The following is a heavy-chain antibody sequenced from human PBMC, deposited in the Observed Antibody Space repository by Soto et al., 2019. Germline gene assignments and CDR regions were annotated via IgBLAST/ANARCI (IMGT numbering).Heavy chain of an antibody. J-gene: IGHJ4*02. Sequence: GSLRLSCAPSGFPFRSYSINWARPAPGKGLKWGSYISSSSSTIYYADSVKGRFTISRDNAKNSLYLQMNSLRAEDTAVYYCASAAGPGIAAAATQDFDYWGQGTLVTVSS. CDR3: ASAAGPGIAAAATQDFDY. V-gene: IGHV3-48*01. CDR1: GFPFRSYS. D-gene: IGHD6-13*01. CDR2: ISSSSSTI.